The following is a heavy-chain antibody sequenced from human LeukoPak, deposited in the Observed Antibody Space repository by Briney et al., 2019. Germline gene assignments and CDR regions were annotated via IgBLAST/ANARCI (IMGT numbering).Heavy chain of an antibody. J-gene: IGHJ5*02. CDR2: ISAYNGNT. V-gene: IGHV1-18*01. CDR1: GYTFTSYG. CDR3: ARATLGGSGSYLFDP. D-gene: IGHD3-10*01. Sequence: ASVKVSCKASGYTFTSYGISWVRQAPGQELEWMGWISAYNGNTNYAQKLQGRVTMTTDTSTSTAYMELRSLRSEDTAVYYCARATLGGSGSYLFDPWGQGTLVTVSS.